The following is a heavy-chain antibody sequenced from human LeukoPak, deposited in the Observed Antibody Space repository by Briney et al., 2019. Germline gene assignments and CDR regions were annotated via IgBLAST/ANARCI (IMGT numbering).Heavy chain of an antibody. D-gene: IGHD6-13*01. CDR1: GVSFSGYS. CDR2: INHSGST. Sequence: PSETLSPTCAVYGVSFSGYSWNWIRQAPGKGLEWIGEINHSGSTNYNPSLKSRVTISGDTSKNQFSLKLSSVTAADTAVYYCARGGSTWYYWGQGTLVTVSS. J-gene: IGHJ4*02. V-gene: IGHV4-34*01. CDR3: ARGGSTWYY.